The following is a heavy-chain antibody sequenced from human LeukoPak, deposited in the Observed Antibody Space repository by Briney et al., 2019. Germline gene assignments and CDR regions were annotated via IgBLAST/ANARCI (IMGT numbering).Heavy chain of an antibody. CDR2: ISGSGGST. D-gene: IGHD3-3*01. Sequence: GGSLRLSCAASGFTFSSYAMSWVRQAPGKGLEWVSAISGSGGSTYYADTVRGRFDISRDNSKNRLFLRMNSLRVEDSGVYYCAKRVPLTALDSWGQGTLVTVSS. J-gene: IGHJ5*01. V-gene: IGHV3-23*01. CDR3: AKRVPLTALDS. CDR1: GFTFSSYA.